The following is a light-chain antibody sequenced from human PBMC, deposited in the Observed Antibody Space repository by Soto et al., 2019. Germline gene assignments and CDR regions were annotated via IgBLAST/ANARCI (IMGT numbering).Light chain of an antibody. CDR3: QQRSNWPG. CDR2: DAS. J-gene: IGKJ5*01. V-gene: IGKV3-11*01. Sequence: PGERATLSCRASQSVSSYLAWYQQKPGQAPRLLIYDASNRATGIPARFSGSGSGTDFTLTISSLEPEDFAVYYCQQRSNWPGFGQGTRLEIK. CDR1: QSVSSY.